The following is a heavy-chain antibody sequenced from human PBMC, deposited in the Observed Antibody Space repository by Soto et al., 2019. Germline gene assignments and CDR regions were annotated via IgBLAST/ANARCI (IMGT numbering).Heavy chain of an antibody. CDR2: MNPNSGNT. Sequence: QVQLVQSGAEVKKPGASVKVSCKASGYTFTSYDINWVRHATGQGLEWMGWMNPNSGNTGYAQKFQGTVSMTRDTSISTAYMELSSLRSEDTAVYYCETGKRLDPWGQGTLVTVSS. V-gene: IGHV1-8*01. CDR3: ETGKRLDP. J-gene: IGHJ5*02. D-gene: IGHD1-26*01. CDR1: GYTFTSYD.